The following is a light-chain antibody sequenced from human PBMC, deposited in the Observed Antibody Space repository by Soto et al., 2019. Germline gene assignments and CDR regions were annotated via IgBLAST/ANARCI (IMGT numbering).Light chain of an antibody. J-gene: IGKJ1*01. V-gene: IGKV3-20*01. Sequence: EIVLTQSPGTLSLYPGERATLSCRASQRFNSAYLAWYQKKPGQPPRLLIYASSNRAAGIPDRFSASASGTDFTLTISRLEPEDFAVYYCHDYDDSPRGLGQGTKVDIK. CDR2: ASS. CDR3: HDYDDSPRG. CDR1: QRFNSAY.